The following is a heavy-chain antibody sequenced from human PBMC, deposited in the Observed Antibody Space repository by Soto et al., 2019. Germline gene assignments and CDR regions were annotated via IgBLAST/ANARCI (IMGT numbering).Heavy chain of an antibody. CDR3: ARVLFVPHSDYVRPPGGVLAP. D-gene: IGHD5-12*01. CDR1: GYTFTGYY. CDR2: INPNSGGT. J-gene: IGHJ5*02. V-gene: IGHV1-2*04. Sequence: ASVKVSCKASGYTFTGYYMRWVRQAPGQGLEWMGWINPNSGGTNYAQKFQGWVTMTRDTSISTAYMELSRLRPDDTAVYYCARVLFVPHSDYVRPPGGVLAPWGKGTLVTVSP.